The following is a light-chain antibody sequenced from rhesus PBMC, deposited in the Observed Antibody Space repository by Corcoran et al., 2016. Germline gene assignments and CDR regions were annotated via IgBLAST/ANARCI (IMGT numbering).Light chain of an antibody. V-gene: IGLV2-32*02. J-gene: IGLJ1*01. CDR2: DVS. CDR3: SSYAGSNTFI. CDR1: SSDFGAYKC. Sequence: QAALTQPRSVSGSPGQSVTISCTGTSSDFGAYKCVSWYQQHPGTGPKLLIYDVSQRPLGVSPRVSGSKSGNTASLTISGLKVEDGADYYCSSYAGSNTFIFGGGARLTVL.